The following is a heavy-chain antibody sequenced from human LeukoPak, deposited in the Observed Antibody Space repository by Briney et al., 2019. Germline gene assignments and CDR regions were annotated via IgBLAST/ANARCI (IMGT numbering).Heavy chain of an antibody. Sequence: GASVKVTCKASGYTFTSYGISWVRQAPGQGLEWMGWMNPNSGNTGYAQKFQGRVTMTRNTSISTAYMELSSLRSEDTAVYYCASVRPYYYDSSGYRLGMDVWGQGTTVTVSS. CDR3: ASVRPYYYDSSGYRLGMDV. J-gene: IGHJ6*02. D-gene: IGHD3-22*01. V-gene: IGHV1-8*02. CDR2: MNPNSGNT. CDR1: GYTFTSYG.